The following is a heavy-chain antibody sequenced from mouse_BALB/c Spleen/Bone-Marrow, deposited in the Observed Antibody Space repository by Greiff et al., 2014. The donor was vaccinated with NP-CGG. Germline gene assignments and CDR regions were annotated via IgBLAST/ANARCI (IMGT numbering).Heavy chain of an antibody. CDR3: ASYRYAWYFDV. CDR2: TDPANGNT. D-gene: IGHD2-14*01. V-gene: IGHV14-3*02. CDR1: GFNIKDTY. J-gene: IGHJ1*01. Sequence: VQLQQSGAELVKPGASVKLSCTASGFNIKDTYMHWVKQRPEQGLEWIGRTDPANGNTKYDPKFQGKATITADTSPNTAYLQLSSLTSEDTAVYYCASYRYAWYFDVWGAGTTVTVSS.